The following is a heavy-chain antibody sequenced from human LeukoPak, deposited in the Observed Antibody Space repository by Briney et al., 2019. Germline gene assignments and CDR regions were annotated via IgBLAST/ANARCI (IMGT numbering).Heavy chain of an antibody. D-gene: IGHD3-10*01. V-gene: IGHV1-18*01. J-gene: IGHJ5*02. Sequence: GASVKVSCKASGYTFTSYGISWVRQAPGQGLEWMGWISAYNGNTNYAQKLQGRVTMTTDTSTSTAYMELRSLRSDDTAVYYCARIYYYGSGSYSWWFDPWGQGTLVTVSS. CDR2: ISAYNGNT. CDR3: ARIYYYGSGSYSWWFDP. CDR1: GYTFTSYG.